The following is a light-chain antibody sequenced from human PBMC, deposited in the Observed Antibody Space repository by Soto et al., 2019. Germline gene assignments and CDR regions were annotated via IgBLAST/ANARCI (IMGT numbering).Light chain of an antibody. CDR1: SSDIGCYSY. CDR3: SSYTSSNHLEGVV. V-gene: IGLV2-14*01. CDR2: GVS. Sequence: QSALTQPASVSVSPGQSITISCTGTSSDIGCYSYVAWYQQHPGKAPKLMIYGVSNRPSGVSNRFSGSKSGDTASLTISGLQAEDEADYYCSSYTSSNHLEGVVFCGGTKLTAL. J-gene: IGLJ2*01.